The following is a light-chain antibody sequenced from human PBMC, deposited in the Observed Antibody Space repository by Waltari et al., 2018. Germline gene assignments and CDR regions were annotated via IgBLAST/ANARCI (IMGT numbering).Light chain of an antibody. CDR1: QDIRNN. CDR2: DAS. J-gene: IGKJ1*01. CDR3: QGYDTAPRT. Sequence: DIEMTQSPSSLSASVGDSVTITCRASQDIRNNLAWYQQKPGKVPALLIYDASTLQSGVPSRFSGRGSGTEFTLTITSLQPEDVATYFCQGYDTAPRTFGQGTKVE. V-gene: IGKV1-27*01.